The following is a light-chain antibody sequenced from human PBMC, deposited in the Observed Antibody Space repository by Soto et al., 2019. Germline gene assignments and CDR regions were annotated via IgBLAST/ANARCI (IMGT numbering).Light chain of an antibody. V-gene: IGLV2-8*01. CDR1: SSDVGGYNY. J-gene: IGLJ1*01. Sequence: QSALTQPPSASGCPGQSVTYSCTETSSDVGGYNYVSWYQQHPGKAPKLMIYAVSKRPSGVPDRFSGSKSGNTASQTVSGLQAEDEADYYCSSYAGSNNGVFGTGTKLTVL. CDR2: AVS. CDR3: SSYAGSNNGV.